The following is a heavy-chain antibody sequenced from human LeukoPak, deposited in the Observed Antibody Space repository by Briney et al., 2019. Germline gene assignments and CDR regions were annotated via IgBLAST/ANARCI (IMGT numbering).Heavy chain of an antibody. CDR1: GFTFSGYA. CDR2: ISGGGVST. J-gene: IGHJ4*02. Sequence: PGGSLRLSCAASGFTFSGYAMSWVRQAPGEGLEWVSAISGGGVSTYYADSIKGRFTISRDDSKNTLYLQMNSLRAEDTAVYYCAKGMVRGVIPDYWGQGTLVTVSS. V-gene: IGHV3-23*01. CDR3: AKGMVRGVIPDY. D-gene: IGHD3-10*01.